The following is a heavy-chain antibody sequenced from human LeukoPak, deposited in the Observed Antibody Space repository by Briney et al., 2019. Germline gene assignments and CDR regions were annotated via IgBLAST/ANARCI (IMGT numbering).Heavy chain of an antibody. D-gene: IGHD6-6*01. J-gene: IGHJ5*02. CDR3: ARDVPLYSSSSGPSNWFDP. V-gene: IGHV1-2*02. CDR2: INPNSGGT. Sequence: ASVKVSCKASGYTFTGYYMHWVRQAPGQGLEWMGWINPNSGGTNYAQKFQGRVTMTRDTSISTAYMELSRLRSDDTAVYDCARDVPLYSSSSGPSNWFDPWGQGTLVTVSS. CDR1: GYTFTGYY.